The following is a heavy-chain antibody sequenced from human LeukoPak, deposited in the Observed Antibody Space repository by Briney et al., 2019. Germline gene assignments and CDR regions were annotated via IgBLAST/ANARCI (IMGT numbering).Heavy chain of an antibody. D-gene: IGHD3-22*01. CDR3: ASPSGRPPYYYDSKGRAFDI. V-gene: IGHV1-69*05. CDR2: IIPIFGTA. Sequence: ASVKVSCKASGGTFSSYAISWVRQAPGQGLEWMGGIIPIFGTANYAQKFQGRATITTDESTSTAYMELSSLRSEDTAVYYCASPSGRPPYYYDSKGRAFDIWGQGTMVTVSS. CDR1: GGTFSSYA. J-gene: IGHJ3*02.